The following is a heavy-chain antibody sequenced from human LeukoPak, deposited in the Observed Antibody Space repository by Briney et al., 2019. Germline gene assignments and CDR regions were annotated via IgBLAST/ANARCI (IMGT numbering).Heavy chain of an antibody. V-gene: IGHV5-51*01. J-gene: IGHJ3*01. CDR3: GMSGDRVPLQDDVFDV. CDR2: INPGDSDT. CDR1: GYSFTTYW. Sequence: GESLKISCKGSGYSFTTYWIGWVRQMPGKGLEWMGIINPGDSDTRYSPSFQGQVTISVDNSISTAYLQWSSLQASDTAMYYCGMSGDRVPLQDDVFDVWGQGTMVTVST. D-gene: IGHD1-26*01.